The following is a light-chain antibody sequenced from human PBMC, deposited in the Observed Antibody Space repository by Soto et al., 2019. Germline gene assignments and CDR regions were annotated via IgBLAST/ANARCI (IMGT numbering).Light chain of an antibody. CDR1: SSDVGSYNY. CDR2: EVS. Sequence: QSALTQPPSASGSPGQSVTISCTGTSSDVGSYNYVSWYQQHPGKAPKLMIYEVSKRPSGVPDRFSGSKSGNTASLTVSGLQAEYEADYYCSSDAGRNSYVFGTETKLSVL. J-gene: IGLJ1*01. CDR3: SSDAGRNSYV. V-gene: IGLV2-8*01.